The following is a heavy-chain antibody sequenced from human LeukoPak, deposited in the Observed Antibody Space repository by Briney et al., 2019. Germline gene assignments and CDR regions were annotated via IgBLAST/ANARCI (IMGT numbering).Heavy chain of an antibody. CDR1: GYTFTSYD. V-gene: IGHV1-8*01. CDR2: MNPNSGNT. CDR3: ARGLLTYYDFWSGYYTGLRYYGMDV. D-gene: IGHD3-3*01. J-gene: IGHJ6*02. Sequence: GASVKVSCKASGYTFTSYDINWVRQATGQGLEWMGWMNPNSGNTGYAQKFQGRVTMTRNTSISTAYMELSSLRSEDTAVYYSARGLLTYYDFWSGYYTGLRYYGMDVWGQGTTVTVSS.